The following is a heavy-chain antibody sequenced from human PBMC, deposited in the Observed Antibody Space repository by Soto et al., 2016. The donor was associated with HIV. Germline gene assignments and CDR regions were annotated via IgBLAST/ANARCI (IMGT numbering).Heavy chain of an antibody. Sequence: EVQLVESGGGLVQPGGSLRLSCAASGFTFSSYSMNWVRQAPGKGLEWVSYISSSSSTIYYADSVKGRFTISRDNAKNSLYLQMNSLRAEDTAVYYCARDLTASLDYWAREPWSPSPQ. CDR3: ARDLTASLDY. V-gene: IGHV3-48*04. CDR2: ISSSSSTI. D-gene: IGHD5-18*01. J-gene: IGHJ4*02. CDR1: GFTFSSYS.